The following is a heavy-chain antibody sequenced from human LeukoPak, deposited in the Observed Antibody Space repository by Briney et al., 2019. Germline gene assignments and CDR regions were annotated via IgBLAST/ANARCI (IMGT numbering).Heavy chain of an antibody. D-gene: IGHD3-9*01. J-gene: IGHJ4*02. CDR3: ARRGYLVIKSFWDY. CDR2: IYYSGST. Sequence: SETLSLTCTVSGGSISSSSYYWGWIRQPPGKGLEWIGSIYYSGSTYYNPSLKSRVTISVDTSKNQFSLKLSSVTAADTAVYYCARRGYLVIKSFWDYWGQGTLVTVSS. CDR1: GGSISSSSYY. V-gene: IGHV4-39*07.